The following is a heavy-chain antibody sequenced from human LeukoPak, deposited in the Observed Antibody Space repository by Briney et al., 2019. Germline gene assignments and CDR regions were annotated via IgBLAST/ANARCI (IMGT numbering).Heavy chain of an antibody. CDR2: IKQDGSEK. V-gene: IGHV3-7*01. J-gene: IGHJ6*03. Sequence: GGSLRLSCAASGFTFSSYWMSWVRQAPGKGLEWVANIKQDGSEKYYVDSVKGRFTISRDNAKNSLYLQMNSLRAEDTAVYYCASGFGSSWYHYYYYMDVWGKGTTVTVSS. CDR1: GFTFSSYW. D-gene: IGHD6-13*01. CDR3: ASGFGSSWYHYYYYMDV.